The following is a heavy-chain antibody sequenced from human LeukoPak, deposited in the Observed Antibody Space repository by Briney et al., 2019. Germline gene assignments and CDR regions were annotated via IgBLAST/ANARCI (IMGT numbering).Heavy chain of an antibody. CDR3: VSIYDSSGYYEAAGY. D-gene: IGHD3-22*01. J-gene: IGHJ4*02. CDR2: INHSGST. Sequence: SETLSLTCAVYGGSFSGYYWSWIRQPPGKGLEWIGEINHSGSTNYNPSLKSRVTISVDTSKNQFSLKLSSVTAADTAVYYCVSIYDSSGYYEAAGYWGQGTLVTVSS. V-gene: IGHV4-34*01. CDR1: GGSFSGYY.